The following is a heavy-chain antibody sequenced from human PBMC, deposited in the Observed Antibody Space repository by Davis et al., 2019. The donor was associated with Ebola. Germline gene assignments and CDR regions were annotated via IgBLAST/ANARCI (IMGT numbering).Heavy chain of an antibody. CDR1: GFPFSFYF. J-gene: IGHJ4*02. CDR3: AKDDWSGYYHYFEY. CDR2: SRNKENRYSA. V-gene: IGHV3-72*01. D-gene: IGHD3-3*01. Sequence: GGSLRLSCAVSGFPFSFYFMDWVRLTPGKGLEWVGLSRNKENRYSAEYAASVRGRFTISRDDSKESLYLQMNSLRAEDTAVYYCAKDDWSGYYHYFEYWGQGTLVTVSS.